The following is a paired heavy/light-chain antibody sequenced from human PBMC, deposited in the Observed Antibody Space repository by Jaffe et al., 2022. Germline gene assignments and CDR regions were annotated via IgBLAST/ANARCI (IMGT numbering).Light chain of an antibody. CDR2: SAT. J-gene: IGKJ1*01. V-gene: IGKV1-39*01. CDR3: QQGSSTPPT. Sequence: DIQMTQSPSSLSASVGARVTVTCRASQSVNNHLNWYRQSPGRAPKLLIYSATLLQGGVPSRFSASGSGTEFTLTITSLQPEDFATYYCQQGSSTPPTFGQGTRV. CDR1: QSVNNH.
Heavy chain of an antibody. Sequence: LVESGGDVVQPGGSLRLSCAVSGFTFTTYEMNWVRQAPGKGLEWVAYITSSGRSSNYADSVKGRFTISRDNSLNSLFLQMDSLRVEDTAIYYCVRDKPVRGSYYFDNWGQGTPVTVSS. CDR3: VRDKPVRGSYYFDN. J-gene: IGHJ4*02. V-gene: IGHV3-48*03. CDR1: GFTFTTYE. D-gene: IGHD3-10*01. CDR2: ITSSGRSS.